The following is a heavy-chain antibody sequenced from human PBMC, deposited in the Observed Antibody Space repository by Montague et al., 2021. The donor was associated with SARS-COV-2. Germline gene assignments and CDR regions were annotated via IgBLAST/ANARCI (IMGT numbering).Heavy chain of an antibody. CDR2: INYSGDT. CDR1: SGSLSGYY. CDR3: ARQESSWWFFDY. D-gene: IGHD2-8*02. Sequence: SETLSLTCAVYSGSLSGYYWSWIRQAPGKGLVWIGEINYSGDTYYNPSLTSRVTISMDTSESQFSLKMTSVTAADTAVYYCARQESSWWFFDYWGQGTLVTVSS. V-gene: IGHV4-34*01. J-gene: IGHJ4*02.